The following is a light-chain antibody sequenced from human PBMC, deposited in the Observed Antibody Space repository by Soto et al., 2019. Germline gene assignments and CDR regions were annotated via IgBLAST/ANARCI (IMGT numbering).Light chain of an antibody. J-gene: IGKJ1*01. Sequence: DIQMTQSPSTLSASVGDRVTITCRASQSISRGLAWYQQKPGKAPKLLIYDASSLESGVPSRFSGSGSGTEFTLTISSLQHDDFATYYCQQYNSYPSFGQGTKVEIK. CDR1: QSISRG. CDR3: QQYNSYPS. CDR2: DAS. V-gene: IGKV1-5*01.